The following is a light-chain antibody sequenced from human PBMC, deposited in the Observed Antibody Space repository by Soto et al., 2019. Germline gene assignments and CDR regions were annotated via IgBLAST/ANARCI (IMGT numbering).Light chain of an antibody. CDR1: QSVSSN. V-gene: IGKV3-15*01. CDR3: QQYNNWPPRACT. J-gene: IGKJ1*01. Sequence: EIVMTQSPATLSVSPGERATLSCRASQSVSSNLAWYQQKPGQAPRLLIYGASTRATGIPARFSGSGSGTAFTLTIISLQSDAFAVYYCQQYNNWPPRACTFGPATTLESK. CDR2: GAS.